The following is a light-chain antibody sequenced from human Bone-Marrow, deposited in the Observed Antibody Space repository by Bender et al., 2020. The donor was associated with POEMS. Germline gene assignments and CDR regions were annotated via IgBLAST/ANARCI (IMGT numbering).Light chain of an antibody. CDR1: DSNFGGNN. J-gene: IGLJ3*02. CDR2: SNY. CDR3: CSYVGATTSWV. V-gene: IGLV1-44*01. Sequence: QSVLTQPPSASGTPGQSVIISCSGTDSNFGGNNVNWYQHLPGTAPRLVVYSNYQRPSGVSNRFSGSKSGNTASLSISRLQPEDEADYYCCSYVGATTSWVFGGGTKVTVL.